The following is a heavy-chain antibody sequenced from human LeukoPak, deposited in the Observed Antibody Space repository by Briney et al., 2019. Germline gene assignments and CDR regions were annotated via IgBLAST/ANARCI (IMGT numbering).Heavy chain of an antibody. CDR3: ARDPTGSGYSDY. CDR2: ISSSNYI. V-gene: IGHV3-21*01. J-gene: IGHJ4*02. CDR1: GFTFSSYN. Sequence: GGSLRLSCAASGFTFSSYNINWVRQAPGEGLEWVSSISSSNYISYADSVKGRFTISRDNAKNSLYLQMNSLRAEDTAVYYCARDPTGSGYSDYWGQGTLVTVSS. D-gene: IGHD3-22*01.